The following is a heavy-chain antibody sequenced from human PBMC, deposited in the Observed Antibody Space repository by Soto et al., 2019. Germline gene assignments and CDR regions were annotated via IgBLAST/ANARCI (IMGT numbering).Heavy chain of an antibody. V-gene: IGHV4-34*02. Sequence: QVQLQQWGAGLLKPSETLSLTCAVYDGSLSDDYYTWTRQSPGKGLEWIGEIHPSGSTYYNPPLKTRVTLSQHPSKKHFSLHLISVTAADPGEYYCSRCHHAYKAGRTWGQGTLVTVSS. D-gene: IGHD1-1*01. CDR3: SRCHHAYKAGRT. CDR2: IHPSGST. CDR1: DGSLSDDY. J-gene: IGHJ5*02.